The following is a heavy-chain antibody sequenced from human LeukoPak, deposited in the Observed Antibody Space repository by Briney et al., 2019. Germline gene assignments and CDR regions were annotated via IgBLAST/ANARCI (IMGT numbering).Heavy chain of an antibody. J-gene: IGHJ6*02. Sequence: GGSLRLSCAAPGFTFSSYGMHWVRQAPGKGLEWVAVIWYDGSKKYYADSVKGRFTISRDNSKNTLYLQMNSLRAEDTAVYYCAREFTMVRGVIISHYYGMDVWGQGTTVTVSS. CDR2: IWYDGSKK. CDR1: GFTFSSYG. V-gene: IGHV3-33*01. CDR3: AREFTMVRGVIISHYYGMDV. D-gene: IGHD3-10*01.